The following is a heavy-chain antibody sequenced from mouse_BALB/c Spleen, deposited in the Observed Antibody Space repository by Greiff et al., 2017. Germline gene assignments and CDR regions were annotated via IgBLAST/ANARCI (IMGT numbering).Heavy chain of an antibody. D-gene: IGHD4-1*01. J-gene: IGHJ2*01. Sequence: QVTLKVSGAELVKPGASVKLSCKASGYTFTSYYMYWVKQRPGQGLEWIGEINPSNGGTNFNEKFKSKATLTVDKSSSTAYMQLSSLTSEDSAVYYCTRENWDYFDYWGQGTTLTVSS. CDR2: INPSNGGT. CDR3: TRENWDYFDY. CDR1: GYTFTSYY. V-gene: IGHV1S81*02.